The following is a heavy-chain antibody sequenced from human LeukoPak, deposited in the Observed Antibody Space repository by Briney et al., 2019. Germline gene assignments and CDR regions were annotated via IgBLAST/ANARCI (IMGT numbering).Heavy chain of an antibody. CDR1: GFMFSSYS. D-gene: IGHD3-3*01. CDR3: ARGSLRFVDFWPFDP. J-gene: IGHJ5*02. V-gene: IGHV3-21*01. Sequence: GGSLRLSCAASGFMFSSYSMNWVRQAPGKGLEWVSCISTSSRNIFQADSVKGRFTISRDNAKNSLYLQMNSLRAEDTAVYYCARGSLRFVDFWPFDPWGQGTLVTVSS. CDR2: ISTSSRNI.